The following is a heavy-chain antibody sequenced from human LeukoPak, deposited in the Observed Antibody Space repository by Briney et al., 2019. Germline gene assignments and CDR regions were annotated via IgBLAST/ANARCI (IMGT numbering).Heavy chain of an antibody. CDR1: GGSFSGYY. J-gene: IGHJ4*02. CDR3: ARGGWTVTEGFADY. V-gene: IGHV4-34*01. CDR2: INHSGST. D-gene: IGHD4-17*01. Sequence: SETLSLTCAVYGGSFSGYYWSWIRQPPGKGLEWIGEINHSGSTNYNPSLKSRVTISVDTPKNQFSLKLSSVTAADTAVYYCARGGWTVTEGFADYWGQGTLVTVSS.